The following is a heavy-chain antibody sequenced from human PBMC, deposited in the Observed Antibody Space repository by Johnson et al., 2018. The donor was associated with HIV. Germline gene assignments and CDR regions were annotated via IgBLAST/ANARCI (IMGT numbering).Heavy chain of an antibody. V-gene: IGHV3-7*01. D-gene: IGHD2-15*01. J-gene: IGHJ3*02. CDR1: GFTFSSYW. CDR3: ARGACSGAFDI. Sequence: VQLVESGGGLVQPGGSLRLSCADSGFTFSSYWMSWVRQAPGKGLEWVANIKQEGSEKYYVDSVKGRFTISRDNAKNSLYLQMNSLGAGDTDVYYCARGACSGAFDIWGQGTTVAVSS. CDR2: IKQEGSEK.